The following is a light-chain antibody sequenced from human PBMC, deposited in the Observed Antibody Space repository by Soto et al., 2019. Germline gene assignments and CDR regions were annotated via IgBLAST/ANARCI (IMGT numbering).Light chain of an antibody. CDR1: QSVSNY. CDR3: HQSYSTPLT. Sequence: IQMTQSPSSLSASVGDRVTITCRASQSVSNYLNWYQQKPGKAPKLLIYAASSLQIGVPSRFSANESGTDFTLTISSLQPEDFATYYCHQSYSTPLTFGPGTKVDIK. V-gene: IGKV1-39*01. CDR2: AAS. J-gene: IGKJ3*01.